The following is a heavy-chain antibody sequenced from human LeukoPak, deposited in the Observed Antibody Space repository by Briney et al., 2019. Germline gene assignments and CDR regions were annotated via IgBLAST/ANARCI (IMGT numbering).Heavy chain of an antibody. V-gene: IGHV4-34*01. CDR3: ARGAGTQLPDYYYGMDV. D-gene: IGHD2-2*01. CDR1: GGSFSGYY. J-gene: IGHJ6*02. CDR2: INHSGST. Sequence: SETLSLTCAVYGGSFSGYYWSWIRQPPGKGLEWIGEINHSGSTNYNPSLKSRVTMSVDTSKNQFSLKLSSVTAADTAVYYCARGAGTQLPDYYYGMDVWGQGATVTVSS.